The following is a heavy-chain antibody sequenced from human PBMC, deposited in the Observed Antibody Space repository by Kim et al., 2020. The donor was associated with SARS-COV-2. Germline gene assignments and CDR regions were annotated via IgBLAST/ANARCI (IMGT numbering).Heavy chain of an antibody. CDR1: GYPFNFFY. Sequence: ASVKVSCKASGYPFNFFYMNWVRQAPGQGLEWMGRVSPSGGTTKYAQKFQGRVTMTSDTATSTVYLELSSLRSEDTAIYYCGRPLMYCNSRMCYRDYNGVDAWGQGTTVIVSS. CDR3: GRPLMYCNSRMCYRDYNGVDA. D-gene: IGHD2-2*01. J-gene: IGHJ6*02. CDR2: VSPSGGTT. V-gene: IGHV1-46*02.